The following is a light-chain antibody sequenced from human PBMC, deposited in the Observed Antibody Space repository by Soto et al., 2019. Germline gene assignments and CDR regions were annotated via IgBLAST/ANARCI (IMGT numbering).Light chain of an antibody. J-gene: IGKJ4*01. CDR3: QQSYNTPLT. CDR2: AAS. V-gene: IGKV1-39*01. Sequence: DIQMTQSPSSLSASVGDRVTITCRASQSITSYLNWYQQKPGKAPKLLIYAASSLQSGVPSRFSGSGSGTEFTLTISSLQPGDVATYYCQQSYNTPLTFGGGNKVEIK. CDR1: QSITSY.